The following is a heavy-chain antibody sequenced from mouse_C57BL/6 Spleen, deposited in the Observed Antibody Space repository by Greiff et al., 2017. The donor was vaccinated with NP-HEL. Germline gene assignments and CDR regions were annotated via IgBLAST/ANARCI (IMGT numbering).Heavy chain of an antibody. D-gene: IGHD2-1*01. CDR1: GYTFTSYW. CDR2: IHPNSGST. J-gene: IGHJ4*01. V-gene: IGHV1-64*01. Sequence: VQLQQPGAELVKPGASVKLSCKASGYTFTSYWMHWVKQRPGQGLEWIGMIHPNSGSTNYNEKFKRKATLTVDKSSSTAYMQLSSLTSEDSAVYYCARSGIYYGNYGAMDYWGQGTSVTVSS. CDR3: ARSGIYYGNYGAMDY.